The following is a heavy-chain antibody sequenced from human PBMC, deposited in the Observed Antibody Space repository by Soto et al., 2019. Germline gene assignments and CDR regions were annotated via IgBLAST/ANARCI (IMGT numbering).Heavy chain of an antibody. CDR1: GYTFTSYD. D-gene: IGHD6-13*01. J-gene: IGHJ4*02. CDR2: INPSGGST. Sequence: ASVKVSCKASGYTFTSYDINWVRQAPGQGLEWMGIINPSGGSTSYAQKFQGRVTMTRDTSTSTVYMELSSLRSEDTAVYYCARDNSSWYYFDYWGQGTLVTVSS. CDR3: ARDNSSWYYFDY. V-gene: IGHV1-46*03.